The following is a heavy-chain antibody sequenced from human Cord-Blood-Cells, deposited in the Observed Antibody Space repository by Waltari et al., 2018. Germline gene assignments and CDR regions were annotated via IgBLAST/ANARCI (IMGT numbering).Heavy chain of an antibody. CDR3: ATPKGSGRLIWYFDP. Sequence: QLQLQLSGPGLVKPSETLSLTSTVSGGSFTSSSYYWGWLRQPPGKGLEWIGRIYYSAKPGYNPYLKSRLTISVATSMTQFSGYLSYVTAAGTAVYYCATPKGSGRLIWYFDPWGRGTLVTVSS. CDR2: IYYSAKP. J-gene: IGHJ2*01. D-gene: IGHD1-26*01. CDR1: GGSFTSSSYY. V-gene: IGHV4-39*07.